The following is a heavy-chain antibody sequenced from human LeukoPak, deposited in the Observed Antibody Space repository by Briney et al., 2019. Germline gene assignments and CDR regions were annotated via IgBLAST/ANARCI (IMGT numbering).Heavy chain of an antibody. CDR3: TGGNDY. V-gene: IGHV3-73*01. CDR2: IRSKTNSYAT. Sequence: GGSLKLSCAASGFIFSDSAIQWVRQASGKGLEWVGRIRSKTNSYATAYGASVKGRFTFSRDDSKNTAYLQMNSLKIEDTAVYYCTGGNDYWGQGTLVTVSS. CDR1: GFIFSDSA. J-gene: IGHJ4*02. D-gene: IGHD4-23*01.